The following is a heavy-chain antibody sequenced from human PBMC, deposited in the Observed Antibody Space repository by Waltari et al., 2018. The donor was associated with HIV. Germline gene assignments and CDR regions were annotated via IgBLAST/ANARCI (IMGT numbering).Heavy chain of an antibody. CDR1: RFTFSGSA. V-gene: IGHV3-73*01. CDR2: IRSKANSYAT. Sequence: EVQLVESGGGLVQPGGSLKLSCVASRFTFSGSAMHWVRQGSGKGLGWVGRIRSKANSYATAYAASVKGRFTISRDDSKNTAYLQMNSLKTEDTAVYYCGGIPGGYWGQGTLVTVSS. CDR3: GGIPGGY. J-gene: IGHJ4*02. D-gene: IGHD3-16*01.